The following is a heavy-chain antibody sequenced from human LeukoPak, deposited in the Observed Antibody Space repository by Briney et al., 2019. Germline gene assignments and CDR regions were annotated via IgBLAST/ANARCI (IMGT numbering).Heavy chain of an antibody. J-gene: IGHJ3*02. Sequence: AGGSLRLSCAASGFTFSSYAMHWVRQAPGKGLEWVAVISYDGSNKYYADSVKGRFTISRDNSKNTLYLQMNSLRAEDTAVYYCARERLWFGELRLSAFDIWGQGTMVTVSS. CDR1: GFTFSSYA. CDR2: ISYDGSNK. D-gene: IGHD3-10*01. V-gene: IGHV3-30-3*01. CDR3: ARERLWFGELRLSAFDI.